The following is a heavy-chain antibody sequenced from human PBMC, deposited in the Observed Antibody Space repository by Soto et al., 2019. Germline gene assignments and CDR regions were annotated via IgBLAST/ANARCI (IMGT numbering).Heavy chain of an antibody. CDR2: ISYDGSNK. CDR3: ARGEGYCSSTSCYTPPYYYGMDV. V-gene: IGHV3-30-3*01. Sequence: VGSLRLSCAASGFTFSSYAMHWVRQAPGKGLEWVAVISYDGSNKYYADSVKGRFTISRDNSKNTLYLQMNSLRAEDTAVYYCARGEGYCSSTSCYTPPYYYGMDVWGQGTTVTVSS. CDR1: GFTFSSYA. D-gene: IGHD2-2*02. J-gene: IGHJ6*02.